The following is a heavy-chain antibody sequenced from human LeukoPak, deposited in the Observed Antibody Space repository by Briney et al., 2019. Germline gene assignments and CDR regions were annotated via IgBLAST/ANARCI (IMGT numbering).Heavy chain of an antibody. Sequence: SETLSLTCTVSSSSISNGYYWGWIRQPPGKAMEWLGSMHHSGSTYFNPSFKSRVTISVDTSMKQFSLKLSSVTAADTAVYYCARTYYDFWSGYNWFDPGAREPWSPSPQ. CDR1: SSSISNGYY. CDR2: MHHSGST. J-gene: IGHJ5*02. V-gene: IGHV4-38-2*02. D-gene: IGHD3-3*01. CDR3: ARTYYDFWSGYNWFDP.